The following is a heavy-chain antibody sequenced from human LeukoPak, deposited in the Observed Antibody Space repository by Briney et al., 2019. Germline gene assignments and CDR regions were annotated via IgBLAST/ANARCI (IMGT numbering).Heavy chain of an antibody. Sequence: SETLSLTCTVSGASISSGDYYWSWIRQPPGKGLEWIGYIYYSGSTSYNPSLKSRLTISVDTSKSRFSLKLSSVTAADTAVYYCARLTRRSGNYFDYWGQGTLVTVSS. CDR1: GASISSGDYY. CDR3: ARLTRRSGNYFDY. D-gene: IGHD1-1*01. V-gene: IGHV4-30-4*02. CDR2: IYYSGST. J-gene: IGHJ4*02.